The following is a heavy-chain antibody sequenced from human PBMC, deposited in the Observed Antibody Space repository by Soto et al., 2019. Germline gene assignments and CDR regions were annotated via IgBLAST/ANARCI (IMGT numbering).Heavy chain of an antibody. CDR2: ISYDGSDK. D-gene: IGHD3-22*01. CDR1: GFSFSNFG. J-gene: IGHJ4*02. Sequence: GGSLRLSCAASGFSFSNFGMYWVRQAPGKGLEWVAVISYDGSDKDYADSVKGRFTISRDNSRNTLFLQMNSLRAEDTAVYYCARDYYKYYDSSGYYRSPAYWGQGTLVTVSS. CDR3: ARDYYKYYDSSGYYRSPAY. V-gene: IGHV3-30*19.